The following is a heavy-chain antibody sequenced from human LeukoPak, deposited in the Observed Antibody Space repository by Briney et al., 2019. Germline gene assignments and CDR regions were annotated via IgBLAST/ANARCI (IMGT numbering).Heavy chain of an antibody. J-gene: IGHJ4*02. Sequence: ASVTVSCKSSGYTFTSYGISWGRQAPGQGLGWMGCVSAYNGNTTYAQKFQGRVTMTTDTSTSTAYMDLRSLRSDDTAVYYCARFYYDSTGPDFDYWGQGTLVTVSS. V-gene: IGHV1-18*01. CDR3: ARFYYDSTGPDFDY. CDR2: VSAYNGNT. CDR1: GYTFTSYG. D-gene: IGHD3-22*01.